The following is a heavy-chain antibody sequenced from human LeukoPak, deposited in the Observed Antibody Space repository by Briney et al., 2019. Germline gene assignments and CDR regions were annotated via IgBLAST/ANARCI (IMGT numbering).Heavy chain of an antibody. CDR1: GYTFTSYY. V-gene: IGHV1-46*01. J-gene: IGHJ4*02. Sequence: ASVKVSCKASGYTFTSYYIHWVRQAPGQGLEWMGIINPSGGTTSYAQKFQGRVTVTSDTSTSTVNMDLSSLRSEDTAVYYSAREAGDYGFDFWGQGTLVTVSS. CDR2: INPSGGTT. CDR3: AREAGDYGFDF. D-gene: IGHD4-17*01.